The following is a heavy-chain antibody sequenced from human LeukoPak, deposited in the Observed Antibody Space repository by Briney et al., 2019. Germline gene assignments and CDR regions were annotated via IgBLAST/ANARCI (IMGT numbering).Heavy chain of an antibody. D-gene: IGHD6-13*01. V-gene: IGHV4-59*01. CDR1: GGSISSYY. Sequence: RPSETLSLTCPVSGGSISSYYWSWIRQPPGKGLEWIGYIYYSGSTNYNPSLKSRVTISVDTSKNQFSLKLSSVTAADTAVYYCARGSSWVKIDYWGQGTLVTVSS. CDR2: IYYSGST. CDR3: ARGSSWVKIDY. J-gene: IGHJ4*02.